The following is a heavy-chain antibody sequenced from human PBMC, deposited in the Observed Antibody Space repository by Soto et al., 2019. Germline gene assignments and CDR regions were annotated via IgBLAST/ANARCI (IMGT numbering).Heavy chain of an antibody. CDR2: ISHSGST. CDR3: AREYHYGSTFFDC. Sequence: QVQLQESGPGLVKPSQTLSLTSTVSGGSISSAAYYWSWIRQHPGKGLEWIGYISHSGSTYYTPSLKSRVILSADTSKNQLSLNLTSVNAADTAVYYCAREYHYGSTFFDCWGQGALVTGSS. D-gene: IGHD3-10*01. V-gene: IGHV4-31*03. J-gene: IGHJ4*02. CDR1: GGSISSAAYY.